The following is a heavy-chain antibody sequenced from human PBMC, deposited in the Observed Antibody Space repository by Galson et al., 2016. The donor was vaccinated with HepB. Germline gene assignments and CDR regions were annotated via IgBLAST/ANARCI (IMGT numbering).Heavy chain of an antibody. Sequence: LSLTCAVHDGSFSGYYWSWIRQAPGKGLEWLGEIYSSGSTNYNPSPRSRVGISLATSKSQFSLKLSSVTAADTAVYYCARERQYHYDRGGYYTTSYWYFDLWGRGTLVTVSS. CDR2: IYSSGST. V-gene: IGHV4-34*01. J-gene: IGHJ2*01. CDR1: DGSFSGYY. CDR3: ARERQYHYDRGGYYTTSYWYFDL. D-gene: IGHD3-22*01.